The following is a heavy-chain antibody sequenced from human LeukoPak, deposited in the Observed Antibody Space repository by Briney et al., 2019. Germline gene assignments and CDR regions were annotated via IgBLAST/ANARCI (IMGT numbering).Heavy chain of an antibody. CDR1: GGSISSGGYS. CDR3: ARVYDYGDYLFDY. CDR2: IYHSGST. D-gene: IGHD4-17*01. Sequence: SETLSLTCAVSGGSISSGGYSWSWIRQPPGKGLEWIGYIYHSGSTYYNPSLKSRVTISVDTSKNQFTLKLSSVTAADTAVYYCARVYDYGDYLFDYWGQGTLVTVSS. J-gene: IGHJ4*02. V-gene: IGHV4-30-2*01.